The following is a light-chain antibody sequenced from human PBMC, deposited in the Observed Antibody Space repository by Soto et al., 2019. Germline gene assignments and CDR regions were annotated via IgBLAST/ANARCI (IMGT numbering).Light chain of an antibody. Sequence: SVLTQPASVSGSPGQSITISCSGTSEDVGGYNYVSWYQHHPGKAPKLMIYEVTNRPSGLSNRFSGSKSGSTASLTISGLQAEDEADYYCSSYTSSTTHVFGTAPKVTVL. J-gene: IGLJ1*01. V-gene: IGLV2-14*01. CDR2: EVT. CDR3: SSYTSSTTHV. CDR1: SEDVGGYNY.